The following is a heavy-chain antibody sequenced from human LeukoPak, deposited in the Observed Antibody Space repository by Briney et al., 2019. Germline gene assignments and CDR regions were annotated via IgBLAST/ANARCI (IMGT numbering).Heavy chain of an antibody. CDR3: ARASTDLLFKWQYPATD. Sequence: PSGTLSLTCAVYGGSFSDYYWSWIRQPPGKGLEWIGDINHSGSTNYHSSLKSRITISVDKSKNQFSLKLISVTAADTAVYYCARASTDLLFKWQYPATDWGQGTLVTVSS. CDR2: INHSGST. V-gene: IGHV4-34*01. J-gene: IGHJ4*02. D-gene: IGHD3-10*01. CDR1: GGSFSDYY.